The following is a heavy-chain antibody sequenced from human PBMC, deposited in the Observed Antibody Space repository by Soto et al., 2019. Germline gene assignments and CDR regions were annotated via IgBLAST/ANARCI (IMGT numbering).Heavy chain of an antibody. V-gene: IGHV3-33*01. CDR3: ARDSKSYYGSVGFDP. Sequence: GGSLRLSCAASGFTFSSYGMHWVRQAPGKGLEWVAVIWYDGSNKYYADSVKGRFTISRDNSKNTLYLQMNSLRAEDTAVYYCARDSKSYYGSVGFDPWGQGTLVTVSS. CDR1: GFTFSSYG. D-gene: IGHD3-10*01. J-gene: IGHJ5*02. CDR2: IWYDGSNK.